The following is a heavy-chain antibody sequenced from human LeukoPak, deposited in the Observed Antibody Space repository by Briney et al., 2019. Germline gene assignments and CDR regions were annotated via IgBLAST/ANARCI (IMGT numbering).Heavy chain of an antibody. Sequence: GGSPRLSCAASGFTFSSYAMSWVRQAPGKGLEWVSAISGSGGSTYYADSVKGRFTISRDNSKNTLYLQMNSLRAEDTAVYYCAKDPHRDEWNVQVDYWGQGTLVTVSS. V-gene: IGHV3-23*01. CDR2: ISGSGGST. CDR3: AKDPHRDEWNVQVDY. J-gene: IGHJ4*02. D-gene: IGHD1-1*01. CDR1: GFTFSSYA.